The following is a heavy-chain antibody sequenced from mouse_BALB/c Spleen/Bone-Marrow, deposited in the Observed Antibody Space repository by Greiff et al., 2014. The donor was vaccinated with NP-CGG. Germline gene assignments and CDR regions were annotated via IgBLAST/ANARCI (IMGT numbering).Heavy chain of an antibody. CDR3: ARQGYYGKGDY. D-gene: IGHD2-1*01. Sequence: ECGGGLVRPGGSLKLSCAASGFDFSRYWMSWVRQAPGKGLEWIGEINPDSSTINYTPSLKDKFIISRDNAKNTLYLQMSKVRSEDTALYYCARQGYYGKGDYWGQGTTLTVSS. V-gene: IGHV4-1*02. J-gene: IGHJ2*01. CDR2: INPDSSTI. CDR1: GFDFSRYW.